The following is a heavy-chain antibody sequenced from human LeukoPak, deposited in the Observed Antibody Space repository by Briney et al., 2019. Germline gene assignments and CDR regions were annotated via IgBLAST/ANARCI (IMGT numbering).Heavy chain of an antibody. CDR2: INHSGST. CDR3: ARLGGATSAWFDP. V-gene: IGHV4-34*01. J-gene: IGHJ5*02. D-gene: IGHD1-26*01. CDR1: GGSIRSHF. Sequence: SETLSLTCTVSGGSIRSHFWSWTRQPPGKGLEWIGEINHSGSTNYNPSLKSRVTISVDTSKNQFSLKLNSVTAADTAVYYCARLGGATSAWFDPWGQGTLVTVSS.